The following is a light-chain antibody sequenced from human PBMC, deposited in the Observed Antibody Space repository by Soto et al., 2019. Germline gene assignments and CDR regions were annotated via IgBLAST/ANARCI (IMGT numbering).Light chain of an antibody. CDR2: NVN. Sequence: QSALIQPPSVSGSPGQSVTISCTGTSSDVGSYDYVSWYQQHPGTVPKPMIYNVNTQPSGVPDRFSGSKSGNTASMTISGLQAEDEADYQCCSYTSSATFFVFGTGTKLTVL. V-gene: IGLV2-11*01. J-gene: IGLJ1*01. CDR1: SSDVGSYDY. CDR3: CSYTSSATFFV.